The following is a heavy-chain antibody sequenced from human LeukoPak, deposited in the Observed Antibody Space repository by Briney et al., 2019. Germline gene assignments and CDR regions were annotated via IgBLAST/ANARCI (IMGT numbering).Heavy chain of an antibody. CDR3: ARGKKSKGYCSSTSCYYYYYYYGMDV. Sequence: KPPETLSLTCAVYGGSFSGYYWSWIRQPPGKGLEWIGEINHSGSTNYNPSLKSRVTISVDTSKNQFSLKLSSVTAADTAVYYCARGKKSKGYCSSTSCYYYYYYYGMDVWGQGTTVTVSS. CDR2: INHSGST. CDR1: GGSFSGYY. V-gene: IGHV4-34*01. D-gene: IGHD2-2*01. J-gene: IGHJ6*02.